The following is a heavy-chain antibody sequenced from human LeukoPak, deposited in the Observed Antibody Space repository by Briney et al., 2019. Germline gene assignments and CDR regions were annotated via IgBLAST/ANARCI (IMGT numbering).Heavy chain of an antibody. CDR1: GYTPTELS. D-gene: IGHD6-19*01. V-gene: IGHV1-24*01. CDR2: FDPEDGET. Sequence: ASVKVSCKVSGYTPTELSMHWVRQAPGKGLEWMGGFDPEDGETIYAQNFQGRVTMTRDTSTSTVYMELSSLRSEDTAVYYCARGGSSYDKWGQGTLVTVSS. CDR3: ARGGSSYDK. J-gene: IGHJ4*02.